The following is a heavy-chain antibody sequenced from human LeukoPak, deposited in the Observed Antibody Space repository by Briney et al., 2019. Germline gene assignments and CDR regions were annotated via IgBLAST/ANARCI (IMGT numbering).Heavy chain of an antibody. Sequence: GGSLRLSCAASGFTVITNDMTWVRQAPGKGLEWVSFLYSDGNTKYADSVQGRFTISIDNSKNTLYLEMNSLSPDDTAVYYCARGVEPLAAKTLAYWGQGTLVTVSS. CDR2: LYSDGNT. D-gene: IGHD1-14*01. J-gene: IGHJ4*02. CDR1: GFTVITND. V-gene: IGHV3-53*01. CDR3: ARGVEPLAAKTLAY.